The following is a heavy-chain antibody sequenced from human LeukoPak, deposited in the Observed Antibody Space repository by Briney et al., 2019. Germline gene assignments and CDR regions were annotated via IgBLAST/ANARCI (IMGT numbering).Heavy chain of an antibody. J-gene: IGHJ6*03. CDR1: GFTFSSYG. CDR2: IRYDGSYK. CDR3: ARDPYSGSYGDSYYYYMDV. Sequence: GGSLRLSCAASGFTFSSYGMHWVRQAPGKGLEWVAFIRYDGSYKYYADYVKGRFTISRDNAKNSLYLQMNSLRAEDTAIYYCARDPYSGSYGDSYYYYMDVWGKGTTVTISS. D-gene: IGHD1-26*01. V-gene: IGHV3-30*02.